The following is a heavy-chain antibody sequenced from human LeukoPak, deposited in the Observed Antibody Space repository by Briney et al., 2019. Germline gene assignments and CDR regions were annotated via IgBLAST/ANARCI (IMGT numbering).Heavy chain of an antibody. CDR1: GFTFSSYA. D-gene: IGHD2-2*01. Sequence: GGSLRLSCAASGFTFSSYAMSWVRQAPGKGLEWVSAISGSGGSTYYADSVKGRFTISRDNSKNTLYLQMNSLRAEDTAVYYCAKAVERRIVAVPAAMGSIDYWGQGTLVTVSS. CDR3: AKAVERRIVAVPAAMGSIDY. CDR2: ISGSGGST. V-gene: IGHV3-23*01. J-gene: IGHJ4*02.